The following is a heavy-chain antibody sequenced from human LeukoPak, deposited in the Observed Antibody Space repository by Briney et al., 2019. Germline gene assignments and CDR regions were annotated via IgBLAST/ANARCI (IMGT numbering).Heavy chain of an antibody. V-gene: IGHV1-18*01. Sequence: ASVKVSCKASGYSFTSYGISWVRQAPGQGLEWMGWISGYNGNTNYAQRLQGRVTMTTDTSSSTAYMELRSLRSEDTAVYYCARVPVTTEGDHFDYWGQGTLVTVSS. CDR2: ISGYNGNT. D-gene: IGHD4-11*01. J-gene: IGHJ4*02. CDR3: ARVPVTTEGDHFDY. CDR1: GYSFTSYG.